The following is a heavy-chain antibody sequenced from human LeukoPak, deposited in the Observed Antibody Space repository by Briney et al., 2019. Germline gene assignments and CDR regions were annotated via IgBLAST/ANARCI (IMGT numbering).Heavy chain of an antibody. J-gene: IGHJ4*02. CDR3: ARRLAWFGELFDY. V-gene: IGHV3-7*01. D-gene: IGHD3-10*01. CDR2: IKQDGSEK. Sequence: GGSLRLSCAASGLTFSSYWMSWVRQAPGKGLEWVANIKQDGSEKYYVDSVKGRFTISRDNAKNSLYLQMNSLRAEDTAVYYCARRLAWFGELFDYWGQGTLVTVSS. CDR1: GLTFSSYW.